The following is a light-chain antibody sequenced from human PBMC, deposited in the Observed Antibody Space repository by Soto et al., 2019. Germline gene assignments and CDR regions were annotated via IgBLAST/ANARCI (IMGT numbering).Light chain of an antibody. CDR1: SSDVGGYNY. CDR2: VVS. V-gene: IGLV2-14*01. CDR3: SSYRSSGTLV. Sequence: QSVLTQPASVSGSPGQSIAISCTGTSSDVGGYNYVSWHQQHPGKAPKVLISVVSNRPSGVSNRFSGSKSGNTASLTISGLQAEDEADYYCSSYRSSGTLVFGSGTKLTVL. J-gene: IGLJ1*01.